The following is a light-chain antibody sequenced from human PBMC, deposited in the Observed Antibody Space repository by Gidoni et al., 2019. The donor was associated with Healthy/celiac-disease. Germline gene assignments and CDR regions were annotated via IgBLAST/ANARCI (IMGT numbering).Light chain of an antibody. Sequence: AIRMTQSPSSFSASTGDRVTITCRARQVISSYLAWYQQKPGKAPKLLIYAASSLQSGVPSRFSGSGSGTDFTLTISCLQSEDFATYYCQQDYSYPYTFXQXTKLEIK. J-gene: IGKJ2*01. V-gene: IGKV1-8*01. CDR3: QQDYSYPYT. CDR2: AAS. CDR1: QVISSY.